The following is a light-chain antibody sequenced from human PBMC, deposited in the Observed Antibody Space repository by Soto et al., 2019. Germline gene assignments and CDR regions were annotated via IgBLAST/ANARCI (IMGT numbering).Light chain of an antibody. J-gene: IGLJ1*01. CDR2: EVI. V-gene: IGLV2-14*01. CDR1: SSDVGAYNF. Sequence: QSVLTQPASVSGSPGQSITISCTGTSSDVGAYNFVSWYQQHPGKAPKLMIYEVIHRPSGISTRFSGSKSGNTASLTISGVQAEDEADYYCSAYPTSSTLVFGTGTKVTVL. CDR3: SAYPTSSTLV.